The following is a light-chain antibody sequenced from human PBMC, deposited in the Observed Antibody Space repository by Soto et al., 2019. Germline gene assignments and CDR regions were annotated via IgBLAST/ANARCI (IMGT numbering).Light chain of an antibody. J-gene: IGKJ1*01. Sequence: DIPMTQSPSTLSASVGDRVTITCRASQSIDSWLAWYQQKPGRAPNLLIYKASTLEVGVPSRFSGTGSGTEFTLTISSLQPDDFATYYCQQYRSYWTFGLGTKVEIK. V-gene: IGKV1-5*03. CDR1: QSIDSW. CDR3: QQYRSYWT. CDR2: KAS.